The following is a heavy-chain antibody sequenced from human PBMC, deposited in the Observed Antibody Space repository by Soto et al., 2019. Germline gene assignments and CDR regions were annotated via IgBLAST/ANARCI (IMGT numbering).Heavy chain of an antibody. J-gene: IGHJ5*02. CDR3: ARDLEYQPQYP. Sequence: ASVKVSCKASGYTFNSYGISWVRQAPGQGLEWMGWISAYNGNTNYAQKVQGRVTMTTDTSTSTAYMELRSLRSDDTAVYYCARDLEYQPQYPWGQRTLVTVSS. CDR2: ISAYNGNT. V-gene: IGHV1-18*04. CDR1: GYTFNSYG. D-gene: IGHD2-2*01.